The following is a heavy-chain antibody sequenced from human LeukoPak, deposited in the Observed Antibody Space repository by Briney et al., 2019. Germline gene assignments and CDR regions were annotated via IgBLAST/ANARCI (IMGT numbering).Heavy chain of an antibody. CDR1: GFTFSDYY. Sequence: GGSLRLSCAASGFTFSDYYMNWVRQAPGKGLEWVSSISSSSSSYIYYADSVKGRFTISRDNAKNSLYLQMNSLRAEDTAVYYCARGGSGSYYFDYWGQGTLVTVSS. CDR3: ARGGSGSYYFDY. J-gene: IGHJ4*02. V-gene: IGHV3-21*01. CDR2: ISSSSSSYI. D-gene: IGHD3-10*01.